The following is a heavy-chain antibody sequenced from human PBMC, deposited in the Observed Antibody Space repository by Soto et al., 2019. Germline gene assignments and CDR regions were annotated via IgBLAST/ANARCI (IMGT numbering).Heavy chain of an antibody. V-gene: IGHV1-18*01. CDR3: ARDSPRIAIFGVVPYPFDY. D-gene: IGHD3-3*01. Sequence: ASVKVSCKASGYTFTNYGITWVRQAPGQGLEWMGWISAYNGNTSYAQKLQGRVTMTTDTSTSTAYMELRSLRSDDTAVYYCARDSPRIAIFGVVPYPFDYWGQGTLVTVSS. J-gene: IGHJ4*02. CDR1: GYTFTNYG. CDR2: ISAYNGNT.